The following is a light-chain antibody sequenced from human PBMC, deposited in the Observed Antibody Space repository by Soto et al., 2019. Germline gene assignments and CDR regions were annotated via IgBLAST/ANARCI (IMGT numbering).Light chain of an antibody. V-gene: IGLV2-14*03. J-gene: IGLJ2*01. Sequence: QSALTQPASVSGSPGQSITISCTGTSSDIGGYNYVSWYQHHPDNAPKLMIYHVTNRPSGXXXXFSGSKSGNTASLTISGXXXXXXXDYYCSSYSSSIKVLFGGGTKLTVL. CDR3: SSYSSSIKVL. CDR1: SSDIGGYNY. CDR2: HVT.